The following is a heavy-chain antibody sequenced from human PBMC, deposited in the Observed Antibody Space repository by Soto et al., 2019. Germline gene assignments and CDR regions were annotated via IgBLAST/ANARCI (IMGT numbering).Heavy chain of an antibody. CDR2: ISSSSSYI. J-gene: IGHJ3*02. V-gene: IGHV3-21*01. CDR1: GFTFSSYS. CDR3: ARDLVPAAIEYSAFDI. Sequence: AGGSLRLSCAASGFTFSSYSMNWVRQAPGKGLEWVSSISSSSSYIYYADSVKGRFTISRDNAKNSLYLQRNSLRAEEPAVYYVARDLVPAAIEYSAFDIGGQGTMVTVSS. D-gene: IGHD2-2*01.